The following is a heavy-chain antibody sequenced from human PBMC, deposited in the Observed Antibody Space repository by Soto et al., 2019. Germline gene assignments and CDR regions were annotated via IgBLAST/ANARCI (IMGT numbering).Heavy chain of an antibody. V-gene: IGHV4-34*01. CDR2: INHSGST. Sequence: GKGLEWIGEINHSGSTNYNPSLKSRVTISVDTSKNQFSLKLSSVTAADTAVYYCARVLALDCSGGSCYSSGYFQHWGQGTLVTVSS. CDR3: ARVLALDCSGGSCYSSGYFQH. D-gene: IGHD2-15*01. J-gene: IGHJ1*01.